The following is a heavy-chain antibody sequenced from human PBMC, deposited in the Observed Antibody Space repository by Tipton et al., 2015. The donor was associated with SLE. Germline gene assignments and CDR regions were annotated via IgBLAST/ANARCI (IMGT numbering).Heavy chain of an antibody. V-gene: IGHV4-59*12. CDR1: GDAIGIYY. Sequence: TLSLTCTVSGDAIGIYYWSWIRQPPGKGLEWIGHVHYSGRTKYNPSLLSRVTISIDTSKNQFSLKLSSVTAADTAVYYCARGGGSYGSGSYYPMDVWGQGTTVTVSS. CDR3: ARGGGSYGSGSYYPMDV. CDR2: VHYSGRT. J-gene: IGHJ6*02. D-gene: IGHD3-10*01.